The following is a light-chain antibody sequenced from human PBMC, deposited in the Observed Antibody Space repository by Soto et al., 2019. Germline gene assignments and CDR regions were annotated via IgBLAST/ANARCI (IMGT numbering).Light chain of an antibody. Sequence: QSALPQPASVSGSPGQSITISCTGTSSDFGNYNSVSWYQHHPGKAPKLVIYDVSNRPSGVSNRFSGSKSGNTASLTISGLQAEDEADYYCTSYTSSNNYVFGTGTKVTVL. V-gene: IGLV2-14*03. J-gene: IGLJ1*01. CDR2: DVS. CDR1: SSDFGNYNS. CDR3: TSYTSSNNYV.